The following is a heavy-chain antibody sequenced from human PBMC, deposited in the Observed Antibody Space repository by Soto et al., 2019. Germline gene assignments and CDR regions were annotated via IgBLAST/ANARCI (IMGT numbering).Heavy chain of an antibody. J-gene: IGHJ4*02. CDR1: GFSVSTSY. D-gene: IGHD1-1*01. CDR3: ARGTTGTTEGY. V-gene: IGHV3-66*01. Sequence: EVQLVESGGGLVQPGGSLRLSCAASGFSVSTSYMNWVRQAPGKGLEWVSVIYSGGNTHHAASVEGRFIISRDNSKNMLYLQMNSLRVEDTAVYYCARGTTGTTEGYWGQGTLVTVSS. CDR2: IYSGGNT.